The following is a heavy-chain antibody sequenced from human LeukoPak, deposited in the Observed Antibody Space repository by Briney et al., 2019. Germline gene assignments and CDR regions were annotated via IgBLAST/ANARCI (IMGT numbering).Heavy chain of an antibody. CDR1: GVTFSSYE. D-gene: IGHD3-16*01. CDR3: ARDDVPGGIDY. J-gene: IGHJ4*02. CDR2: ISSSGSTI. V-gene: IGHV3-48*03. Sequence: PGGSLRLSCAASGVTFSSYEMNWVRQAPGKGLEWVSYISSSGSTIYYADSLKGRFTISRDNAKNSLYLQMNSLRAEDTAVYYCARDDVPGGIDYWGQGTLVTVSS.